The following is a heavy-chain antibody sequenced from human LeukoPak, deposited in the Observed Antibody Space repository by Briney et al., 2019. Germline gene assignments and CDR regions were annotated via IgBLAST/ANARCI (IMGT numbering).Heavy chain of an antibody. V-gene: IGHV4-34*01. D-gene: IGHD6-13*01. Sequence: PSETLSLTCTVSGGSISSYYWSWIRQPPGKGLEWIGEINHSGSTNYNPSLKSRVTISVDTSKDQFSLKLSSVTAADTAVYYCARGKRDSIAAAGIFNYMDVWGKGTTVTVSS. CDR1: GGSISSYY. CDR2: INHSGST. CDR3: ARGKRDSIAAAGIFNYMDV. J-gene: IGHJ6*03.